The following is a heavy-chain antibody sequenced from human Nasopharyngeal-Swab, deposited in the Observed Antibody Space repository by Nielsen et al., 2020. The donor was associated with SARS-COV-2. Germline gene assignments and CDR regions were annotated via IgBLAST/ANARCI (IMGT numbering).Heavy chain of an antibody. Sequence: ASVKVSCKVSGYTLTELSMHWVRQAPGKGLEWMRGFDPEDGETIYAQKFQGRVTMTEDTSTDTAYMELSSLRSEDTAVYYCATALTIFGADHYYYYYGMDVWGQGTTVTVSS. V-gene: IGHV1-24*01. CDR1: GYTLTELS. D-gene: IGHD3-3*01. CDR3: ATALTIFGADHYYYYYGMDV. CDR2: FDPEDGET. J-gene: IGHJ6*02.